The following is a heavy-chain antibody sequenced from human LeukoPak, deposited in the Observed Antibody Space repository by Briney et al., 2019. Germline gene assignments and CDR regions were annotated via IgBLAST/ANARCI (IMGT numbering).Heavy chain of an antibody. CDR1: GFNFRTYS. D-gene: IGHD3-10*01. CDR3: AKDTLWFGELLSLTIDY. J-gene: IGHJ4*02. CDR2: ISSSSSTI. V-gene: IGHV3-48*01. Sequence: GGSLRLSCAASGFNFRTYSMNWVRQAPGKGLEWVSYISSSSSTIYYADSVKGRFTISRDKAKNSLYLQMNSLRAEDTAVYYCAKDTLWFGELLSLTIDYWGQGTLVTVSS.